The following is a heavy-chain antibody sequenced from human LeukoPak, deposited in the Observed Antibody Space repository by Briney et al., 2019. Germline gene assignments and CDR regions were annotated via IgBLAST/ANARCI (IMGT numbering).Heavy chain of an antibody. V-gene: IGHV3-30*03. Sequence: GGSLRLSCAASGFIFSGFGIHWVRQAPGKGLEWVAFISYDGSNKYYADSVKGRFTISRDNSKNTLYLQMNSLRTEDTAVYYCARIFDYYYGMDVWGQGTTVTVSS. CDR3: ARIFDYYYGMDV. CDR1: GFIFSGFG. J-gene: IGHJ6*02. CDR2: ISYDGSNK. D-gene: IGHD3-3*01.